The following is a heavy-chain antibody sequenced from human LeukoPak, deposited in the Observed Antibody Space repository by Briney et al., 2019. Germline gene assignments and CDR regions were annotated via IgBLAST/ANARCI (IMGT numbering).Heavy chain of an antibody. J-gene: IGHJ6*02. Sequence: GGSLRLSCAASGFTFSSYAMAWVRQAPGKGLEWVSSITTTSSTYYADSVKGRFTVSRDNSKNALSLQMKSLRAEDTAVYYCAKAAAGTYYYYGMDVWGQGTTVTVSS. V-gene: IGHV3-23*05. CDR1: GFTFSSYA. CDR3: AKAAAGTYYYYGMDV. D-gene: IGHD6-13*01. CDR2: ITTTSST.